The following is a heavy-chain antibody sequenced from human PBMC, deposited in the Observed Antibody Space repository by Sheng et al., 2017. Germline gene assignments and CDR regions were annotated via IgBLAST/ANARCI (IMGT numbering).Heavy chain of an antibody. J-gene: IGHJ2*01. Sequence: EVQLLESGGGLVQPGGSLRLSCAASGFTFSTYAMSWVRQAPGKGLEWVSAVSGSGDITYYPDSVKGRFTISRDNSKNTLYLQMNSLRAEDTAVYYCAKERQSTGYFDLWGRGTLVAVSS. CDR1: GFTFSTYA. D-gene: IGHD4-4*01. CDR3: AKERQSTGYFDL. V-gene: IGHV3-23*01. CDR2: VSGSGDIT.